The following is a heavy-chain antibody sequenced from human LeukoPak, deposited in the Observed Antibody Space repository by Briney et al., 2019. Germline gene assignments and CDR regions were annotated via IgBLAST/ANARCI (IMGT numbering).Heavy chain of an antibody. Sequence: PGGSLRLSCSASGFTFSSYAMHWVRQAPGKGLEYVSAITSNGGSTYYADSVKGRFTISRDNPKNTLYLQMGSLRAEDMAVYYCARGGSSYAFDIWGQGTMVTVSS. J-gene: IGHJ3*02. CDR3: ARGGSSYAFDI. D-gene: IGHD3-16*01. CDR2: ITSNGGST. CDR1: GFTFSSYA. V-gene: IGHV3-64*02.